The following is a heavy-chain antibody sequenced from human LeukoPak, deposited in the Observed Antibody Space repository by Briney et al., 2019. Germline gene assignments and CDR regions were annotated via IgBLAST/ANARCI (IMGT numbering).Heavy chain of an antibody. D-gene: IGHD1-1*01. V-gene: IGHV3-23*01. J-gene: IGHJ4*02. CDR3: AKDPNWEGGY. CDR2: INYNGRST. CDR1: GFSFGNSD. Sequence: GGSLRLSCAATGFSFGNSDMNWFRQAPGEGPHWVANINYNGRSTSYADSVKGRFTIARDNSKSMLFLQMNGLRAEDTALYYCAKDPNWEGGYWGQGPLVTVSS.